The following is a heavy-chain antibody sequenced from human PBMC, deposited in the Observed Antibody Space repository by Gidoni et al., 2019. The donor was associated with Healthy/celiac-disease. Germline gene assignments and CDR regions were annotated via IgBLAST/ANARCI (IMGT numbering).Heavy chain of an antibody. J-gene: IGHJ4*02. Sequence: QVQLVESGGGVVQPGRSLRLSCAASGFTFSSYGMHWVRQAPGKGLEWVAVISYDGSNKYYADSVKGRFTISRDNSKNTLYLQMNSLRAEDTAVYYCAMSHTMVRGVIMSSLDYWGQGTLVTVSS. V-gene: IGHV3-30*03. CDR3: AMSHTMVRGVIMSSLDY. D-gene: IGHD3-10*01. CDR1: GFTFSSYG. CDR2: ISYDGSNK.